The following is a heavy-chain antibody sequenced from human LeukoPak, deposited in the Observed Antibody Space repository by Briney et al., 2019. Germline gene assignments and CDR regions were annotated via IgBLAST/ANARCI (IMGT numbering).Heavy chain of an antibody. Sequence: PSETLSLTCTVSGGSISSSSYYWGWIRQPPGKGLEWIGSIYYSGCTYYNPSLKSRVTISVDTSKNQFSLKLSSVTAADTAVYYCARQDKWLRDYWGQGTLVTVSS. CDR2: IYYSGCT. V-gene: IGHV4-39*01. D-gene: IGHD5-12*01. CDR3: ARQDKWLRDY. CDR1: GGSISSSSYY. J-gene: IGHJ4*02.